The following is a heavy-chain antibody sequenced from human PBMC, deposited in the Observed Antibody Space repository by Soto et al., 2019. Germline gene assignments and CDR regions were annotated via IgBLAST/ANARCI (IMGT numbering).Heavy chain of an antibody. CDR3: ARGRGGTYDAFDI. CDR1: GCYMSRYV. Sequence: PSETLSLTCPVSGCYMSRYVWSWIRQPPGKGLEWIGYIYYSGTTNYNPSLKSRVTTSLDTSKNQFSLKLVSLTAADTAFYYCARGRGGTYDAFDIWGPGTLVTVSS. D-gene: IGHD1-26*01. CDR2: IYYSGTT. V-gene: IGHV4-59*01. J-gene: IGHJ3*02.